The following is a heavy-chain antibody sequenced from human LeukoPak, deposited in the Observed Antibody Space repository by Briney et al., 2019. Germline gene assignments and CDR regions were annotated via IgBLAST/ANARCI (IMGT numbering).Heavy chain of an antibody. CDR1: GGSISSSYYY. J-gene: IGHJ4*02. D-gene: IGHD6-19*01. V-gene: IGHV4-39*01. CDR3: ARRLGIAVFDY. Sequence: PSETLSLTRTVSGGSISSSYYYWGWIRQPPGKGLELIGSIYYSGSTYYNPSLKSRVTMSVDTSKNQFSLKLSSVTAADTAVYHCARRLGIAVFDYWGQGTLVTVSS. CDR2: IYYSGST.